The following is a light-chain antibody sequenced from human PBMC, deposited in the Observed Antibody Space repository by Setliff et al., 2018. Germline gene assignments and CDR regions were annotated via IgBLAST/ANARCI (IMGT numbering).Light chain of an antibody. Sequence: QSALTQPASVSGSPGQSIAVSCTGSGSDVGAYKFVSWYQQRPGKAPRLMIYDVSNRPSGVSDRFSGSKSGNTASLTISGLQAEDEADYYCCSYTGTSTPYVSGTGTKVTV. J-gene: IGLJ1*01. V-gene: IGLV2-14*01. CDR1: GSDVGAYKF. CDR3: CSYTGTSTPYV. CDR2: DVS.